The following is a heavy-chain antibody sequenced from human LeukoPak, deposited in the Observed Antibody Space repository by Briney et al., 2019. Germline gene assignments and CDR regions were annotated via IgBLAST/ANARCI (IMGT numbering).Heavy chain of an antibody. V-gene: IGHV3-30*04. D-gene: IGHD3-22*01. CDR3: ARGPNYYDSSGYHGPFDY. CDR2: ISYDGSNK. CDR1: GFTFSSYA. J-gene: IGHJ4*02. Sequence: PGGSLRLSCAASGFTFSSYAMHWVRQAPGKGLEWVAVISYDGSNKYYADSVKGRFTISRDNSKNTLYLQMNSLRAEDTAMYYCARGPNYYDSSGYHGPFDYWGQGTLVTVSS.